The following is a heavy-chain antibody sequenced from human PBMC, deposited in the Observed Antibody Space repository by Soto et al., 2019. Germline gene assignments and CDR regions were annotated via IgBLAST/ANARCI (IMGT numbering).Heavy chain of an antibody. V-gene: IGHV3-23*01. CDR2: ISGGGGST. CDR3: AKYSSSSGSDFYYVMDV. D-gene: IGHD6-6*01. J-gene: IGHJ6*02. CDR1: GFTFTSYA. Sequence: EVQLLESGGGLVQPGGSLRLSCAASGFTFTSYAMSWVRQAPGKGLEWVSAISGGGGSTYYADSVKGRFTISRDNSNSTMYLQMNSLRAEDTALYYCAKYSSSSGSDFYYVMDVWGQGTTVTVSS.